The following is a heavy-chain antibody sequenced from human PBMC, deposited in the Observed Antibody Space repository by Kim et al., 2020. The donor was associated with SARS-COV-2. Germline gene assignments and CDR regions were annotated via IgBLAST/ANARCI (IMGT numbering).Heavy chain of an antibody. Sequence: GGSLRLSCAASGFTFDDYAMHWVRQAPGKGLEWVSGISWNSGSIGYADSVKGRFTISRDNAKNSLYLQMNSLRAEDTALYYCAGSMEDYYYGMDVWGQGTTVTVSS. CDR1: GFTFDDYA. J-gene: IGHJ6*02. V-gene: IGHV3-9*01. D-gene: IGHD3-10*01. CDR3: AGSMEDYYYGMDV. CDR2: ISWNSGSI.